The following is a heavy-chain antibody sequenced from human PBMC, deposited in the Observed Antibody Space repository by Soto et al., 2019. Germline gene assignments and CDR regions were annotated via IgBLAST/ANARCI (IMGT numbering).Heavy chain of an antibody. CDR1: GGSFSGYY. J-gene: IGHJ4*02. D-gene: IGHD5-12*01. CDR3: ARKSAGYNSRSSSGTLMV. CDR2: INHSGST. Sequence: SETLSLTCAVYGGSFSGYYWSWIRQPPGKGLEWIGEINHSGSTNYNPSLKSRVTISVDTSKNQFSLKLSSVTAADTAVYYCARKSAGYNSRSSSGTLMVWGQGTLVTV. V-gene: IGHV4-34*01.